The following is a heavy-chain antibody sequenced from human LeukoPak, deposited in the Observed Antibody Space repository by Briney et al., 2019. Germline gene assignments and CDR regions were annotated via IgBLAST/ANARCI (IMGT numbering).Heavy chain of an antibody. CDR1: GFTFDDYA. J-gene: IGHJ4*02. Sequence: QSGGSLRLSCAASGFTFDDYAMHWVRQAPGKGLEWVSGISWNSGSIGYADSVKGRFTISRDNAKNSLYLQMNSLRAEDTAVYYCARDEVEACSGGSCYFDYWGQGTLVTVSS. CDR3: ARDEVEACSGGSCYFDY. D-gene: IGHD2-15*01. CDR2: ISWNSGSI. V-gene: IGHV3-9*01.